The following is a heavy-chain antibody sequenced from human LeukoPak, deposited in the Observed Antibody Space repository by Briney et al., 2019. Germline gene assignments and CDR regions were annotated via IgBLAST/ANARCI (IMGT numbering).Heavy chain of an antibody. CDR3: AKDYPMASGSPATPSFFDY. CDR1: GLTFRTFA. J-gene: IGHJ4*02. D-gene: IGHD3-10*01. CDR2: IETSRGGT. Sequence: GSLTLSCAASGLTFRTFAMSWVRQAPGKGLEWVSGIETSRGGTFYADSVKGRFTISRDNSKNTLYLQMSSLRAEDTAIYYCAKDYPMASGSPATPSFFDYWGQGILVTVSS. V-gene: IGHV3-23*01.